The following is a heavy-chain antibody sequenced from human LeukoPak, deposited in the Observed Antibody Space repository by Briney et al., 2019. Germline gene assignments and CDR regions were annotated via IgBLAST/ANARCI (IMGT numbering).Heavy chain of an antibody. CDR1: GGSINNYH. V-gene: IGHV4-59*03. D-gene: IGHD6-19*01. Sequence: SETLSLTCAVSGGSINNYHWSWIRQPPGKGLEWTGCFYHSGSTTYNPSLKSRVTISVDASKSIFSLKLDSVTAADTAMYFCASTQQWLAFDYWGQGILVTVSS. J-gene: IGHJ4*02. CDR3: ASTQQWLAFDY. CDR2: FYHSGST.